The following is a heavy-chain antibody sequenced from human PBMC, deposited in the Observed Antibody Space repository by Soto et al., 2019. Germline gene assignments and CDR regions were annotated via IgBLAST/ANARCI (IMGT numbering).Heavy chain of an antibody. V-gene: IGHV3-21*01. Sequence: EVQLVESGGGLVKPGGSLRLSCTVSGFTFNSYTMNWVRQAPGKGLEWVSSISSSSIYMYYADSVKGRFTISRDNAKNSLYLQLNSLRAEDTAVYYCARGSDGSFDILGQGTMVAVSS. D-gene: IGHD5-12*01. J-gene: IGHJ3*02. CDR3: ARGSDGSFDI. CDR2: ISSSSIYM. CDR1: GFTFNSYT.